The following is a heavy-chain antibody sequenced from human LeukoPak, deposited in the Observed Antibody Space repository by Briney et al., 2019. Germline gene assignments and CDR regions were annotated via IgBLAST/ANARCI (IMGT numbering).Heavy chain of an antibody. CDR3: ARTYCVNGVCSVFDY. CDR2: ISAYNGKT. J-gene: IGHJ4*02. V-gene: IGHV1-18*01. Sequence: ASVKVSCKASGYTFNSYGISWVRQAPGQGLEWMGWISAYNGKTNYAQKLQGRVTMTTDTSTSTAYMELRSLRSDDAAVYYCARTYCVNGVCSVFDYWGQGTLVTVSS. CDR1: GYTFNSYG. D-gene: IGHD2-8*01.